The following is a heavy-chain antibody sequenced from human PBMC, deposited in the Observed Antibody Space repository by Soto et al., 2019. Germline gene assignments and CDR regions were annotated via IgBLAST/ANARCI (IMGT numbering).Heavy chain of an antibody. V-gene: IGHV1-8*01. D-gene: IGHD3-3*01. CDR3: ARTYYVFWSGYGYYYYYYMDV. CDR1: GYSFTSYD. Sequence: ASVKVSCKASGYSFTSYDINWVRQATGQGLEWMGWMNPNSGNTGYAQKFQGRVTMTRNTSISTAYMELSSLRSEDTAVYYCARTYYVFWSGYGYYYYYYMDVWGKGTTVTVSS. J-gene: IGHJ6*03. CDR2: MNPNSGNT.